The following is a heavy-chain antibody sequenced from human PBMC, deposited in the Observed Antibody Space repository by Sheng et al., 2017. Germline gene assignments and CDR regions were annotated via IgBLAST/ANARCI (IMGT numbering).Heavy chain of an antibody. J-gene: IGHJ5*02. CDR3: ARDLGGYCSGGSCPNNWFDP. D-gene: IGHD2-15*01. V-gene: IGHV1-69*05. Sequence: QVQLVQSGAEVKKPGSSVKVSCKASGGTFSSYAISWVRQAPGQGLEWMGGIIPIFGTANYAQKFQGRVTITTDESTSTAYMELSSLRSEDTAVYYCARDLGGYCSGGSCPNNWFDPWGQGTLVTVSS. CDR2: IIPIFGTA. CDR1: GGTFSSYA.